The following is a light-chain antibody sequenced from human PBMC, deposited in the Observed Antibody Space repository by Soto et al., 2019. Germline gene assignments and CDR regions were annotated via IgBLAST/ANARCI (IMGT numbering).Light chain of an antibody. J-gene: IGKJ3*01. V-gene: IGKV3-15*01. CDR2: GAS. CDR3: QQYNNWPPVT. Sequence: EIVMTQAPATLSVSPGERATLYCRGSQSVYNNVAWYQQQPSQAPRLLLYGASTRATGIPARFSGSGSGTEFTLTISSLQSEDFAVYYCQQYNNWPPVTFGPGTKVDIK. CDR1: QSVYNN.